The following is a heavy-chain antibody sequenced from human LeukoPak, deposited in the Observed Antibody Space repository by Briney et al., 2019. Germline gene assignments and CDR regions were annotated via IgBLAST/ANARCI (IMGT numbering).Heavy chain of an antibody. CDR1: GFTFSSYA. CDR3: AKAPSGYYYDSSGSPFDY. Sequence: QSGGSLRLSCAASGFTFSSYAMHWVRQAPGKGLEWVAVISYDGSSKYYADSVKGRFTISRDNSKNTLYLQMNSLRAEDTAVYYCAKAPSGYYYDSSGSPFDYWGQGTLVTVSS. V-gene: IGHV3-30*04. D-gene: IGHD3-22*01. J-gene: IGHJ4*02. CDR2: ISYDGSSK.